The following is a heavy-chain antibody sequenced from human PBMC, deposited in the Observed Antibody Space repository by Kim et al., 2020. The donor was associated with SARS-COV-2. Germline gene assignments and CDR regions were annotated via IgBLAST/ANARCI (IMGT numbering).Heavy chain of an antibody. V-gene: IGHV1-46*01. CDR1: GYTFPYFE. Sequence: ASVKVSCKTSGYTFPYFEIHWVRQAPGQGLEWMGMINPSGGSTTYSDNFQGRITVTRDTSTATVYMELTSLRSEDTAVYFCARQYSDDISVTDDNWFDPWGQGSLVTVSS. CDR3: ARQYSDDISVTDDNWFDP. CDR2: INPSGGST. J-gene: IGHJ5*02. D-gene: IGHD1-26*01.